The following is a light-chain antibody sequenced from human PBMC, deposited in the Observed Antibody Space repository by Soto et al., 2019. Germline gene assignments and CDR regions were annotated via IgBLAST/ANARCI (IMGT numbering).Light chain of an antibody. J-gene: IGLJ2*01. CDR1: SSDVGNYNL. CDR2: EGS. CDR3: CSYAGSSIHVV. Sequence: QSALTQPASVSGSPGQSITISCTGTSSDVGNYNLVSWYQQHPGKAPKLMIYEGSKRPSGVSNRFSGSKSGNTASLTISGLQAADEADYYCCSYAGSSIHVVFGGGTKLTVL. V-gene: IGLV2-23*01.